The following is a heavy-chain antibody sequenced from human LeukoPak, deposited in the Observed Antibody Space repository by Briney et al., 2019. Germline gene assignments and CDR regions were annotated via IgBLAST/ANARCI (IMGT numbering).Heavy chain of an antibody. V-gene: IGHV1-69*01. Sequence: SVKVSCKASGGTFSSYAISWVRQAPGQGLEWMGGIIPIFGTANYAQKFQGRVTIAADESTSTAYMELSSLRSEDTAVYYGAGRSGYGDYQFEYWGQGTLVTVSS. D-gene: IGHD4-17*01. CDR1: GGTFSSYA. J-gene: IGHJ4*02. CDR3: AGRSGYGDYQFEY. CDR2: IIPIFGTA.